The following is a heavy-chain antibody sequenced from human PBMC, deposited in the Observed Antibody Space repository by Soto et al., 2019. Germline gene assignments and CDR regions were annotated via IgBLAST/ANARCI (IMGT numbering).Heavy chain of an antibody. D-gene: IGHD5-12*01. CDR2: IYWDDDK. CDR3: AHIDPEIVTVGGHGGFDY. Sequence: QITLKESGPTLVRPPQTLTLTCTFSGFSLTSGVGVGWIRQPPGKALEWLALIYWDDDKRYSPSLKNRLTITKHTSTNHEVLTMTNVRPVDTATYFCAHIDPEIVTVGGHGGFDYWGQGTLVTVSS. V-gene: IGHV2-5*02. CDR1: GFSLTSGVG. J-gene: IGHJ4*02.